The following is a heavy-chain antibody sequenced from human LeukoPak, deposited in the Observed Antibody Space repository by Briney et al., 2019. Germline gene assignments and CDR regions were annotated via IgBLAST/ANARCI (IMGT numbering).Heavy chain of an antibody. CDR2: ISAYNGNT. V-gene: IGHV1-18*01. D-gene: IGHD1-26*01. Sequence: ASVKVSCKASGYTLSRYGISWVRQAPGQGLDWMGWISAYNGNTNYAQKLQGRVTMTTDTSTSTAYMELRSLRSDDTAVYYCARDFDSGTSFDPWGQGTLVTVSS. J-gene: IGHJ5*02. CDR3: ARDFDSGTSFDP. CDR1: GYTLSRYG.